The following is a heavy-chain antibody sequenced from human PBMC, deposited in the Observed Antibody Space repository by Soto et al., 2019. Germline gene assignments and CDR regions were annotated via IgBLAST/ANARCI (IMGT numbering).Heavy chain of an antibody. CDR1: GFVFSDFQ. CDR2: ITGTSAFL. Sequence: PGGSLRLSCAVSGFVFSDFQLNWVRQAPGRGLEWLASITGTSAFLFYADSIKGRFTISRDNPKNFLFLQMDSLGPEDTAVYYCARDNLAVQGAFDHWGQGALVSVSS. V-gene: IGHV3-21*01. D-gene: IGHD3-10*02. J-gene: IGHJ4*02. CDR3: ARDNLAVQGAFDH.